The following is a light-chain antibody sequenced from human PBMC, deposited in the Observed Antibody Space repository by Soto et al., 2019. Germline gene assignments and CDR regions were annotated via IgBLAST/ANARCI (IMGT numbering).Light chain of an antibody. CDR1: QSVLYSSNNKNY. V-gene: IGKV4-1*01. J-gene: IGKJ3*01. CDR2: WAS. Sequence: DIVMTQSPDSLAVSLGERATINCKLSQSVLYSSNNKNYLAWYQQKPGQPPKLLIYWASTRESGVPDRFSGSGSGTDFTLTISSLQAEDVAVYYCQQYDTTPFTFGPGTIVDIK. CDR3: QQYDTTPFT.